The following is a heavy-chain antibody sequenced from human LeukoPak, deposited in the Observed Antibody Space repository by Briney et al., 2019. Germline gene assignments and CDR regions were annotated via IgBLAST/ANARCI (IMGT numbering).Heavy chain of an antibody. D-gene: IGHD6-13*01. Sequence: ASVKVSCKASGYTFTGYYMHWVRQAPGQGLEWMGWINPNSGGTNYAQKFQGRVTMTRDTSISTAYMELSRLRSDDTALYYCARIGISARGTNFHHWGQGTLVTVSS. CDR3: ARIGISARGTNFHH. CDR2: INPNSGGT. J-gene: IGHJ1*01. V-gene: IGHV1-2*02. CDR1: GYTFTGYY.